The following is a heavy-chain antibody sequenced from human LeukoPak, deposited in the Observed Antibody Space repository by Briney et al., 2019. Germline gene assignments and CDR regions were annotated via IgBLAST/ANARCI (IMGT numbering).Heavy chain of an antibody. CDR3: ARVTPGDSSGYYYVHFDY. J-gene: IGHJ4*02. CDR1: GGSSSGYY. CDR2: INRSGST. Sequence: PSETLSLTCAVYGGSSSGYYWSWIRQPPGKGLEWIGEINRSGSTNYNPSLKSRVTISVDTSKNQFSLKLSSVTAADTAVYYCARVTPGDSSGYYYVHFDYWGQGTLVTVSS. V-gene: IGHV4-34*01. D-gene: IGHD3-22*01.